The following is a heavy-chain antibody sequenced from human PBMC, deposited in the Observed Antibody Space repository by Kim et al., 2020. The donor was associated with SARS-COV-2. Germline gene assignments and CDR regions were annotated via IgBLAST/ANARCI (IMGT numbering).Heavy chain of an antibody. D-gene: IGHD2-15*01. CDR3: ARDLTHCSGGSCIDY. Sequence: QKFQGRVTITADESTSTAYMELSSLRSEDTAVYYCARDLTHCSGGSCIDYWGQGTLVTVSS. V-gene: IGHV1-69*01. J-gene: IGHJ4*02.